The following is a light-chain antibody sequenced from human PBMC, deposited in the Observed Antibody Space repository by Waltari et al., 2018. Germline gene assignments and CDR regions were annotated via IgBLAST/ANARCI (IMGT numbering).Light chain of an antibody. J-gene: IGLJ3*02. CDR3: SSHISSTTLV. CDR2: NVS. V-gene: IGLV2-14*01. CDR1: SSDVGDYNY. Sequence: QSALTQPASVSGSPGQSITISCTGTSSDVGDYNYVSWYQQHPGRAPKLIIYNVSNRPPGISNRLSGSRSGNTASLTISGLQAEDEADYYGSSHISSTTLVFGGGTKLTVV.